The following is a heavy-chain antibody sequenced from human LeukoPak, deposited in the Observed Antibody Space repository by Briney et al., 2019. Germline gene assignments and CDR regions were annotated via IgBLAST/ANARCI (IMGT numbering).Heavy chain of an antibody. CDR3: ARAAYHYHDSSGPRAFDI. CDR2: ISSSSSTI. Sequence: GESLRLSCAASGFTFSSYSMNWVRQAPGKGLEWVSYISSSSSTIYYADSVKGRFTISRDNAENSLYLQMNSLRAEDTAVYYCARAAYHYHDSSGPRAFDIWGQGTMVTVSS. D-gene: IGHD3-22*01. CDR1: GFTFSSYS. V-gene: IGHV3-48*04. J-gene: IGHJ3*02.